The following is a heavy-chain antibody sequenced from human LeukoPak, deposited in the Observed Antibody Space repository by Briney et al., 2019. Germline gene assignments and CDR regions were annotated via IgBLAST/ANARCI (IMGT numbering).Heavy chain of an antibody. CDR3: ARDGAGIAAAGTDFDY. V-gene: IGHV1-69*04. D-gene: IGHD6-13*01. CDR1: GGTFSSYA. J-gene: IGHJ4*02. Sequence: SVKVSCKASGGTFSSYAISWVRQAPGQGLEWMGRIIPILGIANYAQKLQGRVTMTTDTSTSTAYMELRSLRSDDTAVYYCARDGAGIAAAGTDFDYWGQGTLVTVSS. CDR2: IIPILGIA.